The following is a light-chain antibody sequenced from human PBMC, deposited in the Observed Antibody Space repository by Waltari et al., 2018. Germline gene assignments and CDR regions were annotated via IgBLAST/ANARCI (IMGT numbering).Light chain of an antibody. CDR3: SSYTSSSSLV. CDR2: DVS. CDR1: SSDVGGYNY. Sequence: QSALTQPASVSGSPGQSITISCTGPSSDVGGYNYVSGYQQHPGKAPKLMIYDVSKRPSGVSNRFSGSKSGNTASLTISGLQAEDEADYYCSSYTSSSSLVFGTGTKVTVL. V-gene: IGLV2-14*01. J-gene: IGLJ1*01.